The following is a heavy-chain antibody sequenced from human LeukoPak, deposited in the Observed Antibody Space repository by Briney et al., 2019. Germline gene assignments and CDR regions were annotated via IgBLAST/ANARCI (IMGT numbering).Heavy chain of an antibody. V-gene: IGHV1-69*13. J-gene: IGHJ5*02. CDR2: IIPIFGRA. D-gene: IGHD2-2*01. CDR1: GGTFSSYA. CDR3: AREGKGYCSSTSCSWFDP. Sequence: ASVKVSCKASGGTFSSYAISWVRQAPGQGLEWMGGIIPIFGRANYAQKFQGRVTITADEATSTAYMELSSLRSEDTAVYYCAREGKGYCSSTSCSWFDPWGQGTLVTVSS.